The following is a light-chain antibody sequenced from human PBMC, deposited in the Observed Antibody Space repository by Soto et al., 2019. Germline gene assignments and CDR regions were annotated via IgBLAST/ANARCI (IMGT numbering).Light chain of an antibody. CDR2: DVS. J-gene: IGLJ1*01. Sequence: QSALTQPASVSGSPGQSITISCTGSSSDVGGYDYVSWYQHHPGKAPKLMIHDVSNRPSGVSNRFSGSKSGNTASLTISELQAEDEADYYCSSYTSSSTPYVFGTGTKVTVL. CDR3: SSYTSSSTPYV. V-gene: IGLV2-14*03. CDR1: SSDVGGYDY.